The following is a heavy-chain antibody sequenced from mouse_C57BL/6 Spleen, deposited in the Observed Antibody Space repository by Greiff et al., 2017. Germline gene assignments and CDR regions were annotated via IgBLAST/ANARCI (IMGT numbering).Heavy chain of an antibody. CDR1: GYTFTSYW. CDR3: ARWYYGPTYYCDY. J-gene: IGHJ2*01. D-gene: IGHD1-1*01. Sequence: VQLQQPGAELVKPGASVKMSCKASGYTFTSYWITWVKQRPGQGLEWIGDIYPGSGSTNYNEKFKSKATLTVDTSSSTAYMQLSSLTSEDSAVYYCARWYYGPTYYCDYWGQGTILTVSS. V-gene: IGHV1-55*01. CDR2: IYPGSGST.